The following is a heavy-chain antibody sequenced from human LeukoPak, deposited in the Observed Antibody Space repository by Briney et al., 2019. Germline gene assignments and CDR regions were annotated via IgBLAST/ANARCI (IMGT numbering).Heavy chain of an antibody. Sequence: GGSLRLSCAASGFTFSSYGMHWVRQAPGKGLEWVAYITYDGSNKYYADSVKGRFTISRDNAKNSLSLQMNSLRAEDTAVYYCARAGGSGSFVIDYWGQGTLVTVSS. CDR3: ARAGGSGSFVIDY. V-gene: IGHV3-30*02. D-gene: IGHD3-10*01. CDR2: ITYDGSNK. CDR1: GFTFSSYG. J-gene: IGHJ4*02.